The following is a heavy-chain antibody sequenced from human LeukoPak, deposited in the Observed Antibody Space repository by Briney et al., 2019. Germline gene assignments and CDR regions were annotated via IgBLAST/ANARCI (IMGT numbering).Heavy chain of an antibody. V-gene: IGHV1-2*06. J-gene: IGHJ6*02. CDR2: INPNSGGT. Sequence: ASVKVSCKASGYTFTGYYIHWVRQAPGQGLEWMGRINPNSGGTNYAQKFQGRVTMTRDTSISTAYMELSRLRSDDTAVYYCARDLSSFKSYGDYYYYYYGMDVWGQGTTVTVSS. CDR3: ARDLSSFKSYGDYYYYYYGMDV. CDR1: GYTFTGYY. D-gene: IGHD4-17*01.